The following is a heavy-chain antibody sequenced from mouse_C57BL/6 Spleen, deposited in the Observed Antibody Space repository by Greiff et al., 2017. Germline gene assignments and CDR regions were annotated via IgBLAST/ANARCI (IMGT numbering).Heavy chain of an antibody. V-gene: IGHV1-64*01. J-gene: IGHJ3*01. Sequence: QVQLQQPGAELVKPGASVKLSCKASGYTFTSYWMHWVKQRPGQGLEWIGMIHPNSGSTNYNEKFKSKATLTVDKSSSTAYMQLSSLTSEDSAVYSCARCLNWDGGRGFAYWGQGSLVTVSA. CDR2: IHPNSGST. D-gene: IGHD4-1*01. CDR1: GYTFTSYW. CDR3: ARCLNWDGGRGFAY.